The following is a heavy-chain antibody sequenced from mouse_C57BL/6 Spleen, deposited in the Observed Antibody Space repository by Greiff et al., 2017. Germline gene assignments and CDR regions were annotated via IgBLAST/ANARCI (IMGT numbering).Heavy chain of an antibody. CDR3: ARGGLRLNAMDY. Sequence: EVHLVESGGGLVKPGGSLKLSCAASGFTFSDYGMHWVRQAPEKGLEWVAYISSGSSTIYYADTVKGRFTISRDNAKNTLFLQMTSLRSEDTAMYYCARGGLRLNAMDYWGQGTSVTVSS. CDR2: ISSGSSTI. D-gene: IGHD2-4*01. CDR1: GFTFSDYG. J-gene: IGHJ4*01. V-gene: IGHV5-17*01.